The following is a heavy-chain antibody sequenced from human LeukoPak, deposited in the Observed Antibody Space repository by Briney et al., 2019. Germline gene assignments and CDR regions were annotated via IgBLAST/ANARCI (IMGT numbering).Heavy chain of an antibody. V-gene: IGHV4-38-2*02. J-gene: IGHJ5*02. Sequence: PSETLSLTCTVSGYSISSGYYWGWIRQPPGKGLEWIGSIYHSGNTYYNPSLKSRVTISVDTSKNQFSLKLSSVTAADTAVYYCARGYSSSWYFNWFDPWGQGTLVTVSS. CDR3: ARGYSSSWYFNWFDP. D-gene: IGHD6-13*01. CDR1: GYSISSGYY. CDR2: IYHSGNT.